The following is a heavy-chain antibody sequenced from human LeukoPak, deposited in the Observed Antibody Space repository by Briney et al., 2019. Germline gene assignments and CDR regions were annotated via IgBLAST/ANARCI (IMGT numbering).Heavy chain of an antibody. CDR1: GGTFSSYA. V-gene: IGHV1-69*13. CDR3: ARDPPPDYHPFDY. J-gene: IGHJ4*02. Sequence: GASVTVSCKASGGTFSSYAISWVRQAPGQGLEWMGGIIPIFGTANYAQKFQGRVTITADESTSTAYMELSSLRSEDTAVYYCARDPPPDYHPFDYWGQGTLVTVSS. D-gene: IGHD4-11*01. CDR2: IIPIFGTA.